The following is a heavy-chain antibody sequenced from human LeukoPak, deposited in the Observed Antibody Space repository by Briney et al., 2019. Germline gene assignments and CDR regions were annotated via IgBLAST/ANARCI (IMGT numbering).Heavy chain of an antibody. Sequence: SETLSLTCAVYGGSFSGYYWSWIRQPPGKGLEWIGEINHSGSTNYNPSLKSRVTMSVDTSKNQFSLKLSSVTAADTAVYYCARDPRVTMVRGADDAFDIWGQGTMVTVSS. CDR3: ARDPRVTMVRGADDAFDI. CDR2: INHSGST. D-gene: IGHD3-10*01. V-gene: IGHV4-34*01. J-gene: IGHJ3*02. CDR1: GGSFSGYY.